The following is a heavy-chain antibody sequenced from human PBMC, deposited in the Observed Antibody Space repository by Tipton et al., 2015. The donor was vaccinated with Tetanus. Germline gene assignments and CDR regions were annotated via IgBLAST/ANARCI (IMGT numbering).Heavy chain of an antibody. CDR3: ARAAAGMPNWFDP. CDR1: GFTFSSYS. J-gene: IGHJ5*02. D-gene: IGHD6-13*01. V-gene: IGHV3-48*02. Sequence: SLRLSCAASGFTFSSYSMNWVRQAPGKGLEWVSYISSSSSTIYYADSVKGRFTISRDNAKNSLYLQMNSLRDEDTAVYYCARAAAGMPNWFDPWGQGTLVTVSS. CDR2: ISSSSSTI.